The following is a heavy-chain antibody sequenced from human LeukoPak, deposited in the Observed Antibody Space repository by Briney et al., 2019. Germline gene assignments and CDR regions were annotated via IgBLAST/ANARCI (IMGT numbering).Heavy chain of an antibody. J-gene: IGHJ4*02. V-gene: IGHV3-7*01. CDR2: INQDGSQK. CDR1: GFTFSSYW. Sequence: PGGSLRLSCASSGFTFSSYWMNWVRQAPGKGLEWVANINQDGSQKYYVDSVKGRFTISRDNAKNSLYLQMNSLRVEDTAVYYCARGKSNYGDYVDYWGQGTLVTVSS. D-gene: IGHD4-17*01. CDR3: ARGKSNYGDYVDY.